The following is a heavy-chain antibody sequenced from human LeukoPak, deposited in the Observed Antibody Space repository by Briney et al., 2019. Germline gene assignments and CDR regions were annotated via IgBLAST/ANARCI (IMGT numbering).Heavy chain of an antibody. Sequence: SETLSLTCLVSGEPISSYYWSWIRQAPGRGPEYIGNVYCNGNTNYNPSLKSRVAILVDASKNQFSLKVDSVTTADTAVYYCARGGYCSSTSPCGFDYWGQGTLVTVSS. CDR2: VYCNGNT. D-gene: IGHD2-2*01. CDR1: GEPISSYY. V-gene: IGHV4-59*01. J-gene: IGHJ4*02. CDR3: ARGGYCSSTSPCGFDY.